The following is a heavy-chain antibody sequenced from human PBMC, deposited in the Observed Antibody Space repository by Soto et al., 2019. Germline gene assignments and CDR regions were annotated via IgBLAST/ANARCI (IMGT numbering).Heavy chain of an antibody. CDR3: ASDRGERSWELRLFDY. D-gene: IGHD1-26*01. Sequence: PSQTLSLTCAVSGDSVSSNSAAWNWIRQSPSRGLEWLGRTYYRSKWYNDYAVSVKSRITINPDTSKNQFSLQLNSVTPEDTAVYYCASDRGERSWELRLFDYCGHGTLVTVSP. CDR2: TYYRSKWYN. V-gene: IGHV6-1*01. CDR1: GDSVSSNSAA. J-gene: IGHJ4*01.